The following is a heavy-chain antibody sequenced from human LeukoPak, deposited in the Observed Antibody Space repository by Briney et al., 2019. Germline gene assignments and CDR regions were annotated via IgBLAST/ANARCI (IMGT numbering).Heavy chain of an antibody. V-gene: IGHV4-30-4*01. CDR3: ARDRQQLARDY. J-gene: IGHJ4*02. Sequence: SQTLSLTCTVSGDSISTGYYYWTWIRQPPGQGLEWIGYIHYSGSTFYNPSLKSRVTISLDTSKNQFSLKVNFVTDADTAVYYCARDRQQLARDYWGQGTLVTVSS. CDR1: GDSISTGYYY. CDR2: IHYSGST. D-gene: IGHD6-13*01.